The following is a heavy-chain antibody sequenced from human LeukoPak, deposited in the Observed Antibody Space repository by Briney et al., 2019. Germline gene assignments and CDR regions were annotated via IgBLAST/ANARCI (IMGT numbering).Heavy chain of an antibody. D-gene: IGHD6-13*01. CDR3: ARVYSSSWYDLDY. Sequence: PGGSLRLSCAAFGFTFSSYWMSWVRQAPGKGLEWVSYISSSSSTIYYADSVKGRFTISRDNAKNSLSLQMNSLRAEDTAVYYCARVYSSSWYDLDYWGQGTLVTVSS. CDR1: GFTFSSYW. J-gene: IGHJ4*02. CDR2: ISSSSSTI. V-gene: IGHV3-48*01.